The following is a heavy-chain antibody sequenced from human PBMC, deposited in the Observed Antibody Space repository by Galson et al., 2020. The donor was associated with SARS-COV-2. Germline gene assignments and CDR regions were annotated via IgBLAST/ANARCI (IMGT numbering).Heavy chain of an antibody. CDR3: ARSYGDFYFDY. D-gene: IGHD4-17*01. J-gene: IGHJ4*02. CDR2: IYSGGST. Sequence: NYMSWVRQAPGKGLEWVSVIYSGGSTYYADSVKGRFTISRHNSKNTLYLQMNSLRAEDTAVYYCARSYGDFYFDYWGQGTLVTVSS. V-gene: IGHV3-53*04. CDR1: NY.